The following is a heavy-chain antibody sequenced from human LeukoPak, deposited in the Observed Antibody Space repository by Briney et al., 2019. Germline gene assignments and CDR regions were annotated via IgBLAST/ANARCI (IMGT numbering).Heavy chain of an antibody. CDR3: AKDSPRYSSGWYALDY. Sequence: SGGSLRLSCAASGFTFSSYGMHWVRQAPGKGLEWVAFIRYDGSNKYYADSVKGRFTISRDNSKNTLYLQMNSLRAEDTAVYYCAKDSPRYSSGWYALDYWGQGTLVTVSS. D-gene: IGHD6-19*01. CDR2: IRYDGSNK. J-gene: IGHJ4*02. CDR1: GFTFSSYG. V-gene: IGHV3-30*02.